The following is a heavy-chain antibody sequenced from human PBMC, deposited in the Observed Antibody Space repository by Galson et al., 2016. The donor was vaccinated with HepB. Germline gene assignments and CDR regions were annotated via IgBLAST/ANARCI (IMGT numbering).Heavy chain of an antibody. CDR2: IYYSRSP. D-gene: IGHD3-10*01. V-gene: IGHV4-39*01. CDR1: GASISSRNYY. CDR3: ARLRGFDAFEI. J-gene: IGHJ3*02. Sequence: SETLSLTCTVSGASISSRNYYWGWIRQPPGKGLEWIGSIYYSRSPYYNPSLKSRVTISVDTSKNRFSLKLNSVTAADTAVFYCARLRGFDAFEIWGQGTMVTVS.